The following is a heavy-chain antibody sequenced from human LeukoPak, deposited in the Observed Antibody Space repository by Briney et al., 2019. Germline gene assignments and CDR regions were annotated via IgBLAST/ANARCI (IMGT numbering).Heavy chain of an antibody. CDR2: IKEDGSEK. CDR3: ANLRLLGCDS. V-gene: IGHV3-7*01. CDR1: GFTFRNYR. Sequence: PGGSLRLSCAASGFTFRNYRMSWVRQAPGKGLEWVANIKEDGSEKYYVDFVKDRFTISRDNAKNSLYLQMNSLRAEDTAVYYCANLRLLGCDSWGQGTLVTVSS. J-gene: IGHJ5*01. D-gene: IGHD2-21*02.